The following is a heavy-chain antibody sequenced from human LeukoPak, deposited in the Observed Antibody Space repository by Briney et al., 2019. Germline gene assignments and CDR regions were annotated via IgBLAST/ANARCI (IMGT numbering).Heavy chain of an antibody. CDR1: GFTFSSYE. CDR2: ISSSGSTI. Sequence: TGGSLRLSCAASGFTFSSYEMNWVRQAPGKGLEWVSYISSSGSTIYYADSVKGRFTISRDNAKNSLYLQMNSLRAEDTAVYYCARDQYYYDSSGSSWYMDVWGKGTTVTISS. D-gene: IGHD3-22*01. V-gene: IGHV3-48*03. J-gene: IGHJ6*03. CDR3: ARDQYYYDSSGSSWYMDV.